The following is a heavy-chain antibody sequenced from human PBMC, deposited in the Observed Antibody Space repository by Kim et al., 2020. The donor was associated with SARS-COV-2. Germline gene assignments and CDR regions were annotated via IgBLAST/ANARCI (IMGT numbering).Heavy chain of an antibody. Sequence: GGSLRLSCSASGFTFSSYAMHWVRQAPGKGLEYVSAISSNGGSTYYADSVKGRFTISRDNSKNTLYLQMSSLRAEDTAVYYCVKDGRLSSSWYKYYYDGMDGWGPGTTVTVAS. D-gene: IGHD6-13*01. J-gene: IGHJ6*02. CDR1: GFTFSSYA. V-gene: IGHV3-64D*06. CDR2: ISSNGGST. CDR3: VKDGRLSSSWYKYYYDGMDG.